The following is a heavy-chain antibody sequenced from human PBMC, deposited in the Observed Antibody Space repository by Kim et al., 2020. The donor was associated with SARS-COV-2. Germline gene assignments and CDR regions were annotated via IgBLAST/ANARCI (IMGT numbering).Heavy chain of an antibody. Sequence: AQKLQGRVTMTTDTSTSTAYMELRSLRSDDTAVYYCARGSIVGATSPFDYWGQGTLVTVSS. CDR3: ARGSIVGATSPFDY. D-gene: IGHD1-26*01. J-gene: IGHJ4*02. V-gene: IGHV1-18*01.